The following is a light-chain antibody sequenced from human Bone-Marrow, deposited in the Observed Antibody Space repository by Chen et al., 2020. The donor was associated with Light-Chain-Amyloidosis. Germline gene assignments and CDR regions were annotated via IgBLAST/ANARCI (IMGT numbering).Light chain of an antibody. CDR3: QSADSSGTYEVI. Sequence: YELTQPPSVSVSPGQTARITCSGDDLPTKYAYWYQQKPGQAPVLVIHRDTERHSGISERFSGCSAGTTATLTISGVQAEDEADYHCQSADSSGTYEVIFGGGTKLTVL. V-gene: IGLV3-25*03. CDR2: RDT. J-gene: IGLJ2*01. CDR1: DLPTKY.